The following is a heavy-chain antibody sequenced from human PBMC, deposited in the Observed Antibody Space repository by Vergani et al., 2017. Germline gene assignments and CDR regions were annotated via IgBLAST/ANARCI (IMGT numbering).Heavy chain of an antibody. CDR2: ISSNGGST. J-gene: IGHJ4*02. V-gene: IGHV3-64D*06. Sequence: EVQLVESGGGLVQPGGSLRLSCAASGFTFSSYAMHWVRQAPGKGLEYVSAISSNGGSTYYADSVKGRFTISRDNSKNTLYLQMSSLRAEDTAVYYCARGGSGDALAYWGQGTLVTVSS. CDR1: GFTFSSYA. CDR3: ARGGSGDALAY. D-gene: IGHD3-16*01.